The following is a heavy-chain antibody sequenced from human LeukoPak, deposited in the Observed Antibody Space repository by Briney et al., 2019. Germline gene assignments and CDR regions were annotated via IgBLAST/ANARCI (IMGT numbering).Heavy chain of an antibody. CDR1: GSNFPNYW. D-gene: IGHD1-26*01. CDR3: ARLSGSYYSAGDY. CDR2: IYPGDSDT. J-gene: IGHJ4*02. V-gene: IGHV5-51*01. Sequence: GASLKISCKASGSNFPNYWIGWVRQMPGKGLEWMGIIYPGDSDTRYSPSFQGQVTISADKSINTAYLQWSSLKASDTAMYFCARLSGSYYSAGDYWGQGTLVTVSP.